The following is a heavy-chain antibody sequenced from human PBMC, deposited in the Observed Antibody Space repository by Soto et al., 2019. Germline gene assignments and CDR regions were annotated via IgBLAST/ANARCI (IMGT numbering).Heavy chain of an antibody. V-gene: IGHV3-21*01. CDR2: ITKRGTHT. CDR3: TRAHEVAWFDS. D-gene: IGHD2-15*01. J-gene: IGHJ5*01. CDR1: GFSFSSYT. Sequence: GGSLRLSCTASGFSFSSYTMNWVRQAPGKGLQWVASITKRGTHTYSADSVKGRFTISRDNDKKSLYLQMNNLRAEDTATYYCTRAHEVAWFDSWGLGTLVTVSS.